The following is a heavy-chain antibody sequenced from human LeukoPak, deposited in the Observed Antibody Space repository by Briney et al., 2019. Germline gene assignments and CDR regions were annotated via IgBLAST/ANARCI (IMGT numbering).Heavy chain of an antibody. CDR2: IQFDDDEKT. CDR1: GFTFSRYG. J-gene: IGHJ2*01. Sequence: PGGSLRLSCVASGFTFSRYGMSWVRQAPGKGLEWVAFIQFDDDEKTDYADSVRGRFTISRDTSKNMLFLQMNTLRIEDTAVYFCAKCEGYRATYPERFFDLWGRGNLVTVAS. CDR3: AKCEGYRATYPERFFDL. D-gene: IGHD3-16*02. V-gene: IGHV3-30*02.